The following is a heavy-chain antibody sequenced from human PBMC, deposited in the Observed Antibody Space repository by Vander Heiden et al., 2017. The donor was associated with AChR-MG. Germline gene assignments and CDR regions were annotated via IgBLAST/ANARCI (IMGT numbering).Heavy chain of an antibody. CDR1: GFNNSDDFA. CDR2: ISSSGAAT. CDR3: AKTFFYGSGTLDFPLFGLDV. V-gene: IGHV3-23*01. Sequence: EVQQLESGGGLVQPGESLRLSCAASGFNNSDDFAITWVRPAPGRGLEWVSLISSSGAATYYADSVKVRFTISRDNSKNTLSLHMNSLRADDAAVYYCAKTFFYGSGTLDFPLFGLDVWGQGTTVTVSS. D-gene: IGHD3-10*01. J-gene: IGHJ6*02.